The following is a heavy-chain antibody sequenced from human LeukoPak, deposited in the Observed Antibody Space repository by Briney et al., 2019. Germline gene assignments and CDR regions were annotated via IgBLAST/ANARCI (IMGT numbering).Heavy chain of an antibody. Sequence: SETLSLTCTVSGGSISSYYWSWIRQPPGKGLEWIGYIYYSGSATYNPSLKSRVTISVDTSKNQFSLKLSSVTAADTAVYYCARIPYGSGENWFDPWGQGALVTVSP. CDR1: GGSISSYY. CDR2: IYYSGSA. J-gene: IGHJ5*02. V-gene: IGHV4-59*01. CDR3: ARIPYGSGENWFDP. D-gene: IGHD3-10*01.